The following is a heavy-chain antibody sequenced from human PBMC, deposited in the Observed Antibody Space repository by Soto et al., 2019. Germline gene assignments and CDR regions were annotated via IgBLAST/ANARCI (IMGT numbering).Heavy chain of an antibody. CDR1: GLSFGDDA. CDR3: ARDVGTQMDFWSTSGMDV. CDR2: ITYDGSSK. Sequence: QVHLVESGGGVVQPGRSLRLSCAASGLSFGDDAMHWVRQAPGKGLEWVGVITYDGSSKYYADSVRGRFTISRDNSKSTLYLQMDSLITKYTAVYYCARDVGTQMDFWSTSGMDVCGQGTTGTVSS. V-gene: IGHV3-30-3*01. D-gene: IGHD3-3*01. J-gene: IGHJ6*02.